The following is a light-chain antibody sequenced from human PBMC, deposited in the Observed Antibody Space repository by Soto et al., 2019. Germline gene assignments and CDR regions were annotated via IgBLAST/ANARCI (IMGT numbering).Light chain of an antibody. V-gene: IGLV1-44*01. CDR3: AAWDASLNGYV. CDR2: NSY. Sequence: QSVLTQPPSASGTPGQRVTISCSGSSSNIGSKTVNWYQQLPGTVPKLLIYNSYQRPSGVPDRFSGSKSGTSASLAISGLQSEDEADYYCAAWDASLNGYVFGAGTKVTLL. J-gene: IGLJ1*01. CDR1: SSNIGSKT.